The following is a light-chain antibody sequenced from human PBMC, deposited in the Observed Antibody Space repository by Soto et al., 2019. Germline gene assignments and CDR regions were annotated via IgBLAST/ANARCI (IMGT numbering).Light chain of an antibody. CDR2: DAS. Sequence: EIVLTQSPATLSSFPGDRVTLSCRASQAVNTRLAWYQQKPGQAPRLLIYDASSRATGIPDRFSGSGSGTDFTLTISRLEPEDFAVYYCQQYGSSGTFGQGTKVDIK. CDR1: QAVNTR. V-gene: IGKV3-20*01. CDR3: QQYGSSGT. J-gene: IGKJ1*01.